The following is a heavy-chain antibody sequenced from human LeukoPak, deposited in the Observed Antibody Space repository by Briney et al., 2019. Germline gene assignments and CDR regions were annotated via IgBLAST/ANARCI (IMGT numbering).Heavy chain of an antibody. CDR3: ASPSGYCGDYGFDY. CDR1: GFTVSSNY. D-gene: IGHD4-17*01. V-gene: IGHV3-53*01. Sequence: TGGSLRLSCAASGFTVSSNYMSWVRQAPGKGLEWVSVISSGGSTYYADPVKGRFTISRDNSENTLYLQMNSLRAEDTAVYYCASPSGYCGDYGFDYWGQGTLVTVSS. J-gene: IGHJ4*02. CDR2: ISSGGST.